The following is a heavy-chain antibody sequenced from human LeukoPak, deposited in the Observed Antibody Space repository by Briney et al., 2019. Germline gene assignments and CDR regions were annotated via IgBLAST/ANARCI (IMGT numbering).Heavy chain of an antibody. J-gene: IGHJ5*02. D-gene: IGHD1-26*01. V-gene: IGHV4-34*01. Sequence: PSETLSLTCAVCGGSFSGYFWSWIRQPPGKGLEWIGEISHSGSTNYNPSLRSRVTISVDTSKNQFSLKLSSVAAADTAVYYCARGEWELPNWFDPWGQGTLVTVSS. CDR1: GGSFSGYF. CDR3: ARGEWELPNWFDP. CDR2: ISHSGST.